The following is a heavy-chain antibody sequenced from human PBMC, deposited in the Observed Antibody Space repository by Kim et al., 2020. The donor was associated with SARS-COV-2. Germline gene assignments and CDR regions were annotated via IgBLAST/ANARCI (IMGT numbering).Heavy chain of an antibody. CDR1: GGSISSGAYY. J-gene: IGHJ3*02. CDR3: ARELSSGYYFNADAFDI. D-gene: IGHD3-22*01. Sequence: SETLSLTCTVSGGSISSGAYYWSWIRQHPGKGLEWIGYIYYSGSTYYNPSLKSRVTISVDTSKNQFSLKLSSVTAADTAVYYCARELSSGYYFNADAFDIWGQGTMVTVSS. V-gene: IGHV4-31*03. CDR2: IYYSGST.